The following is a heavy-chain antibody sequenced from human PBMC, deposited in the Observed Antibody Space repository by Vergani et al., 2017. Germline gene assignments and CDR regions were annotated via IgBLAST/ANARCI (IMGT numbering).Heavy chain of an antibody. CDR1: GGSISSYY. CDR3: ARDRGYSYGDYDYYYGMDV. D-gene: IGHD5-18*01. CDR2: IYYSGST. Sequence: QVQLQESGPGLVKPSETLSLTCTVSGGSISSYYWCSIRPPPGKGLEWIGYIYYSGSTRYNPSLKSRVTIAVETSKNQFSLKLSSVTAADTAGYYCARDRGYSYGDYDYYYGMDVWGQGSTVTVSS. J-gene: IGHJ6*02. V-gene: IGHV4-59*01.